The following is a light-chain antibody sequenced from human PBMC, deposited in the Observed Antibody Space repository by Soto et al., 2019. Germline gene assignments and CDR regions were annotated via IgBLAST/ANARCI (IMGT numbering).Light chain of an antibody. Sequence: QSVLTQPPSVSGAPGQTVTISCTGSSSNIGAGYDVHWYQHFSGAAPKLLIFDNNNRPSGVPDRFSGSKSGASASLAITGLQADDEATYYCQSYDNSLTGSVFGGGTKLTVL. CDR2: DNN. CDR3: QSYDNSLTGSV. J-gene: IGLJ2*01. V-gene: IGLV1-40*01. CDR1: SSNIGAGYD.